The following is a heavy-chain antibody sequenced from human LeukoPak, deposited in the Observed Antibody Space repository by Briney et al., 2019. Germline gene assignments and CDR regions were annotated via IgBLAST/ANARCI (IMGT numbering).Heavy chain of an antibody. CDR2: IYYSGST. V-gene: IGHV4-59*12. D-gene: IGHD1-26*01. CDR1: GGSISSYY. J-gene: IGHJ6*03. Sequence: SETLSLTCTVSGGSISSYYWSWIRRPPGKGLEWIGYIYYSGSTNYNPSLKSRVTISVDTSKNQFSLKLSSVTAADTAVYYCARGSSGSYYRYYYYYMDVWGKGTTVTVSS. CDR3: ARGSSGSYYRYYYYYMDV.